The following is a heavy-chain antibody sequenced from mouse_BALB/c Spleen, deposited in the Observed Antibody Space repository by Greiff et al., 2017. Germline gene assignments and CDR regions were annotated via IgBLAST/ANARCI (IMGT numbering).Heavy chain of an antibody. CDR3: AIGVYSSWFAY. J-gene: IGHJ3*01. CDR2: INPSNGGT. Sequence: QVQLQQSGAELVKPGASVKLSCKASGYTFTSYWMHWVKLRPGQGIEWMGEINPSNGGTNYNEKIKRKATLTVDKSSSTDYMQLSSLTSEDSAVYYCAIGVYSSWFAYWGQGTLVTVSA. CDR1: GYTFTSYW. V-gene: IGHV1S16*01.